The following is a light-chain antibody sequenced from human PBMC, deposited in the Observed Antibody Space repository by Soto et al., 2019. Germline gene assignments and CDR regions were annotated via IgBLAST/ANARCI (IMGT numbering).Light chain of an antibody. CDR2: AAS. J-gene: IGKJ5*01. V-gene: IGKV1-39*01. CDR1: QSISSY. Sequence: DIQMTQSQSSLSSSVVYIVTITFRASQSISSYLNWYQQKPGKEPKILIYAASSLQSGVPSRFSGSGSGTDFTLTISSLKPEDFETYYCKQSYSNINVGKGTQLEIK. CDR3: KQSYSNIN.